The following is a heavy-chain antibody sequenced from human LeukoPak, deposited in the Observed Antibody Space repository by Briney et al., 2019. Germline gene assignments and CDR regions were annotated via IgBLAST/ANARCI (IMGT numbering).Heavy chain of an antibody. CDR1: VYTFTGYY. D-gene: IGHD3-22*01. CDR2: INPNSGGT. Sequence: ASVKVSCKASVYTFTGYYMHWVRQAPGQGLEWMGWINPNSGGTNYAQKFQGRVTMTRDTSISTAYMELSRLRSDDTAVYYCARHRVDYYDSSGYFSALFDYWGQGTLVTVSS. V-gene: IGHV1-2*02. J-gene: IGHJ4*02. CDR3: ARHRVDYYDSSGYFSALFDY.